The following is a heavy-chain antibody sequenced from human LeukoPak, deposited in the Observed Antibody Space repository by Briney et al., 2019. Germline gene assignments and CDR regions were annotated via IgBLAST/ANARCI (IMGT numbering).Heavy chain of an antibody. V-gene: IGHV3-23*01. D-gene: IGHD2-21*02. CDR2: IYENGGTT. CDR1: GFTFRSRA. Sequence: PGGSLRLSCVGSGFTFRSRAMSWVRQAPEKGLEFVSGIYENGGTTYYADSVKGRFSISRDNSKNTLYLQMNSLRAEDTAVYYCAKDLCGGDCYSFDYWGQGTLVTVSS. J-gene: IGHJ4*02. CDR3: AKDLCGGDCYSFDY.